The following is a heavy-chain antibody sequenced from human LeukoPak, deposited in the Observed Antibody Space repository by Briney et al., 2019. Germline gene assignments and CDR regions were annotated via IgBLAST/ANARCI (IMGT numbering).Heavy chain of an antibody. Sequence: SETLSLTCTVSSGSIGSSSNYWGWIRQAPGKGVEWIGNVYYSGSTFYNPSLKSRVTISVDTSKNQFSLKLRSVTAADTAIYYCARASFNVVFGNWFDPWGQGTLVTVSS. CDR2: VYYSGST. CDR3: ARASFNVVFGNWFDP. CDR1: SGSIGSSSNY. V-gene: IGHV4-39*01. D-gene: IGHD2-8*01. J-gene: IGHJ5*02.